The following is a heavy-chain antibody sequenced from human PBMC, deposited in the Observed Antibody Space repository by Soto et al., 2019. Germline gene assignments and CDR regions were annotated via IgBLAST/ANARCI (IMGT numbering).Heavy chain of an antibody. Sequence: SEILSLTCTVSGGSISSGDYYWSWIRQPPGKGLEWIGYIYYSGSTYYNPSLKSRVTISVDTSKNQFSLKLSSVTAADTAVYYYAHYSSGRAFDIWGQGTMVPVSS. CDR3: AHYSSGRAFDI. CDR2: IYYSGST. D-gene: IGHD6-19*01. CDR1: GGSISSGDYY. V-gene: IGHV4-30-4*01. J-gene: IGHJ3*02.